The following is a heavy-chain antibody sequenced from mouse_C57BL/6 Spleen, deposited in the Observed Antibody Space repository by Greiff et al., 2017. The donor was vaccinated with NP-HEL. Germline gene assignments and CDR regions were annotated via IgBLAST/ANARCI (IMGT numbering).Heavy chain of an antibody. V-gene: IGHV1-77*01. CDR3: AERGEYDWYFEV. CDR2: IGPGSGST. CDR1: GYTFTDYY. D-gene: IGHD5-1*01. J-gene: IGHJ1*03. Sequence: QVQLQQSGAELVKPGASVKISCKASGYTFTDYYINWVKQRPGQGLEWIGKIGPGSGSTYYNEKFKGKATLTADNASSTADMQLSSLTSEDAAVEVCAERGEYDWYFEVWGTGTTVTVAA.